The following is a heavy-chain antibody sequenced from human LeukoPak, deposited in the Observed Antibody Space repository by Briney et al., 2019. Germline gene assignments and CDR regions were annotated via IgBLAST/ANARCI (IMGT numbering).Heavy chain of an antibody. CDR2: ISGSGGST. D-gene: IGHD3-10*01. CDR3: ARVGKWVNDY. CDR1: GFTFSSYA. J-gene: IGHJ4*02. Sequence: PGGSLRLSCAASGFTFSSYAMSWVRQAPGKGLEWVSAISGSGGSTYYADSVKGRFTISRDNAKNSLYLQMNSLRAEDTAVYYCARVGKWVNDYWGQGTLVTVSS. V-gene: IGHV3-23*01.